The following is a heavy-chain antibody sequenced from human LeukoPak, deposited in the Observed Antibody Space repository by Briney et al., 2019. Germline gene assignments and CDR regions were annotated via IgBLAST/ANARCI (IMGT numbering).Heavy chain of an antibody. D-gene: IGHD3-9*01. Sequence: PGGSLRLSCAASGFTFSSYGMHWVRQAPGNGLEGAAVIWYDGSNKYYAESVKGRFTISRDNSMNTLSLQMNSLRADDTDVSYCASDILTGVDAFDIWGQGTMVTVSS. CDR3: ASDILTGVDAFDI. CDR1: GFTFSSYG. CDR2: IWYDGSNK. J-gene: IGHJ3*02. V-gene: IGHV3-33*01.